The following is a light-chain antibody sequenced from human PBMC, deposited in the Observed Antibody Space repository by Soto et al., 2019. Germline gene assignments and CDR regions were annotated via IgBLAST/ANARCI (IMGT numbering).Light chain of an antibody. J-gene: IGKJ4*01. Sequence: DIQMTQSPSSLSASVGDRVTITCRASRSLANSLNRYQHKPGDAPKLLIYAASRFQSGVPSRFSGSGSGTDFTVTISNLQREDFATYYFQQCYSILGGGLTFGGGTKVEI. V-gene: IGKV1-39*01. CDR2: AAS. CDR1: RSLANS. CDR3: QQCYSILGGGLT.